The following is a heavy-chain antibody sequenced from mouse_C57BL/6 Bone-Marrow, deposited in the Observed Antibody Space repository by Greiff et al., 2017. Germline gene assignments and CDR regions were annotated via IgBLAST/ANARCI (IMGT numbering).Heavy chain of an antibody. Sequence: VMLVESGPGLVAPSQSLSITCTVSGFSLTSYAISWVRQPPGKGLEWLGVIWTGGGTNYNSALKSRLSISKDNSKSQVFLKMNSLQTDDPARYYCARNLPYYYGSISYFDYWGQGTTLTVSA. V-gene: IGHV2-9-1*01. CDR1: GFSLTSYA. CDR3: ARNLPYYYGSISYFDY. J-gene: IGHJ2*01. D-gene: IGHD1-1*01. CDR2: IWTGGGT.